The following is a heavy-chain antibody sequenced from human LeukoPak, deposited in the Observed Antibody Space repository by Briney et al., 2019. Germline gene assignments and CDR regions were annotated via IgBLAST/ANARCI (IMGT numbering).Heavy chain of an antibody. CDR3: ARRYGGYRRHGDAFDI. Sequence: AGGSLRLSCAASGFTVSSNYMSWVRQAPGKGLEWVSVIYSGGSTYYAVSVKGRFTISRDNSKNTLYLQMSSLRAEDTAVYYCARRYGGYRRHGDAFDIWGQGTMVTVSS. CDR2: IYSGGST. CDR1: GFTVSSNY. J-gene: IGHJ3*02. V-gene: IGHV3-66*04. D-gene: IGHD4-17*01.